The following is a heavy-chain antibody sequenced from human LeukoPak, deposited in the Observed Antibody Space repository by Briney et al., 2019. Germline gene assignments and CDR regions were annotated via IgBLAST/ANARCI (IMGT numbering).Heavy chain of an antibody. CDR2: IYPGDSNI. D-gene: IGHD2-21*01. CDR3: ARERWGSGDY. Sequence: GESLKISCKSSGDILTSYWIGWVRQMPGKGLEWMGIIYPGDSNIKYSPSFQGQVTISADESINTVYLQWSSLRASDSAMYYCARERWGSGDYWGQGTLVTVSS. J-gene: IGHJ4*02. V-gene: IGHV5-51*01. CDR1: GDILTSYW.